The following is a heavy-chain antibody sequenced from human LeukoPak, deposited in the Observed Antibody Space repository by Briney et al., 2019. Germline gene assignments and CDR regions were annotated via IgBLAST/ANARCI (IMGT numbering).Heavy chain of an antibody. J-gene: IGHJ5*02. CDR2: ISSSSSYI. Sequence: KAGGFLRLSCAASGFTLSSYSMNWVRQAPGKGLEWVSSISSSSSYIYYADSVKGRFTISRENAKNSLYLQMNSLRAEDTAVYYCVRAQAVAGWFDPWGQGTLVTVSS. CDR3: VRAQAVAGWFDP. D-gene: IGHD6-19*01. V-gene: IGHV3-21*01. CDR1: GFTLSSYS.